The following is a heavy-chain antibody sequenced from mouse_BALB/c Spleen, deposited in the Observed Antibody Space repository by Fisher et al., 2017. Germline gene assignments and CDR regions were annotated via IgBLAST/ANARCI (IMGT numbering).Heavy chain of an antibody. CDR3: NARGNYVYAMDY. D-gene: IGHD2-1*01. J-gene: IGHJ4*01. V-gene: IGHV14-4*02. Sequence: KFKGKATMTADTSSNTAYLQLSSLTSEDTAVYYCNARGNYVYAMDYWGQGTSVTVSS.